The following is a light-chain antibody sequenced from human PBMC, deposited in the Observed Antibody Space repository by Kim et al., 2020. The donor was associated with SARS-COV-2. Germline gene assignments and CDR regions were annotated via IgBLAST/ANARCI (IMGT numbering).Light chain of an antibody. Sequence: VSPGQTARITGSGDKLGDKYACWYQQKPGQSPVVVIYQDTKRPSGIPERFSGSNSGNTATLTISGTQAMDEADYYCQAWDSSTDYVFGTGTKVTVL. V-gene: IGLV3-1*01. CDR3: QAWDSSTDYV. J-gene: IGLJ1*01. CDR2: QDT. CDR1: KLGDKY.